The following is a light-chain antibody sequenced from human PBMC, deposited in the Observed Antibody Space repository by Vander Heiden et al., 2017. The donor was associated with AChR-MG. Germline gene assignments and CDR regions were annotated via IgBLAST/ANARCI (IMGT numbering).Light chain of an antibody. V-gene: IGKV1-5*01. Sequence: DIQMTQSPSTLSASVGDRVTITCRASQSISSWLAWYQQKPGKAPNLLIYDASRLESGVPSRFSGSGSGTEFTLTISSLQPDDFATYYCQQDNSYRTFGQGTKVEIK. J-gene: IGKJ1*01. CDR2: DAS. CDR1: QSISSW. CDR3: QQDNSYRT.